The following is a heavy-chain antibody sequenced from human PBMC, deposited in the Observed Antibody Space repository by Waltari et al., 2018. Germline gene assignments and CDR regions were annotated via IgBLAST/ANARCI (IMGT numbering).Heavy chain of an antibody. D-gene: IGHD4-17*01. V-gene: IGHV1-69*15. J-gene: IGHJ6*02. CDR2: IIPIFGTA. CDR1: GGPFSSYA. CDR3: ARGSDYGDYEGYYYGMDV. Sequence: QVQLVQSGAEVQKPGSSVTVSCKASGGPFSSYAISWVRQAPGQGLEWMGRIIPIFGTANYAQKFQGRVTITADESTSTAYMELSSLRSEDTAVYYCARGSDYGDYEGYYYGMDVWGQGTTVTVSS.